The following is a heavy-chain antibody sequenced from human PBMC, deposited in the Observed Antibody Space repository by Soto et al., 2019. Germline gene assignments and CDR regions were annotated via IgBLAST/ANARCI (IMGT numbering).Heavy chain of an antibody. Sequence: PGGSLRLSCAASGFTFSSYAMSWVRQAPGKGLEWVSAISGSGGSTYYADSVKGRFTISRDNSKNTLYLQMNSLRAEDTAVYYCAKALGYCSSTSCYGRAFDIWVEGTMVTVSS. CDR3: AKALGYCSSTSCYGRAFDI. V-gene: IGHV3-23*01. J-gene: IGHJ3*02. D-gene: IGHD2-2*01. CDR1: GFTFSSYA. CDR2: ISGSGGST.